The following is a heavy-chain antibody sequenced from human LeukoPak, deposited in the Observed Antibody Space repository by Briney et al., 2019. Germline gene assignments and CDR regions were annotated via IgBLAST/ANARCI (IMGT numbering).Heavy chain of an antibody. CDR2: ISRSSRTI. CDR3: ATGGAVDDLFQY. V-gene: IGHV3-48*03. D-gene: IGHD3-16*01. J-gene: IGHJ1*01. CDR1: GFTFSSYE. Sequence: PGGSLRLSCAASGFTFSSYEMNWVRQAPGQGLEWISYISRSSRTIKYAESVKGRFTISRDNARRSLYLQMNSLREDGTAVYYCATGGAVDDLFQYWGQGTLVSVSS.